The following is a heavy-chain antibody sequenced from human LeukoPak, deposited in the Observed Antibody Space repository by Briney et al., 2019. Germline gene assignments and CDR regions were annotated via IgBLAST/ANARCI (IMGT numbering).Heavy chain of an antibody. Sequence: SETLSLTCTVSGGSISSYYWSWIRQPPGKGLEWIGCFYNSGSINYNPSLESRVTISVDTSKNQFSLKLSSVTAADTAVYYCAREPLGGATDNYFDYWGQGTLVTVST. J-gene: IGHJ4*02. D-gene: IGHD1-26*01. CDR2: FYNSGSI. V-gene: IGHV4-59*01. CDR1: GGSISSYY. CDR3: AREPLGGATDNYFDY.